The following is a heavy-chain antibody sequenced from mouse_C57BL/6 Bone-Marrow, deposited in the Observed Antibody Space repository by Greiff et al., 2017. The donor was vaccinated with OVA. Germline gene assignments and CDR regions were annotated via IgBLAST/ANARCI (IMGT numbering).Heavy chain of an antibody. CDR2: IWSGGGT. CDR3: ARKGGYPFAY. J-gene: IGHJ3*01. CDR1: GFSLTSYG. Sequence: VHLVESGPGLVQPSQSLSITCTVSGFSLTSYGVHWVRQSPGKGLEWLGVIWSGGGTDYYAAFIPRLGISKDNSKSQVFFKMNSLQADDTAIYYCARKGGYPFAYWGQGTLVTVSA. D-gene: IGHD2-2*01. V-gene: IGHV2-2*01.